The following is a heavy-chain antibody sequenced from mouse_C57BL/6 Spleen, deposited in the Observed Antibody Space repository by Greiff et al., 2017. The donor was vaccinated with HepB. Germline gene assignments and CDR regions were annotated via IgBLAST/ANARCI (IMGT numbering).Heavy chain of an antibody. CDR3: ARGYYGLYYFDY. J-gene: IGHJ2*01. CDR1: GYSFTGYY. D-gene: IGHD1-2*01. V-gene: IGHV1-42*01. CDR2: INPSTGGT. Sequence: VQLKQSGPELVKPGASVKISCKASGYSFTGYYMNWVKQSPEKSLEWIGEINPSTGGTTYNQKFKAKATLTVDKSSSTAYMQLKSLTSEDSAVYYCARGYYGLYYFDYWGQGTTLTVSS.